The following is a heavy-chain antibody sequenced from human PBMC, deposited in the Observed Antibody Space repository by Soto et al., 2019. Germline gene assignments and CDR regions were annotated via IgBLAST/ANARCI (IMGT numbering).Heavy chain of an antibody. CDR2: IYYSGST. CDR1: GGSISSGDYY. Sequence: SETLSLTCTVSGGSISSGDYYWSWIRQPPGKGLEWIGYIYYSGSTYYNPSLKSRVTISVDTSKNQFSLKLSSVTAADTAVYYCARVGGVEMATINYGMDVWGQGTTVTVS. V-gene: IGHV4-30-4*01. CDR3: ARVGGVEMATINYGMDV. D-gene: IGHD3-16*01. J-gene: IGHJ6*02.